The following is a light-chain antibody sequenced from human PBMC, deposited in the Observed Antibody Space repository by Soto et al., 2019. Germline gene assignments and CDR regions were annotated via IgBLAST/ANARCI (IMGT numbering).Light chain of an antibody. V-gene: IGLV2-23*01. CDR3: CSYAGGASVV. J-gene: IGLJ2*01. CDR1: SSDIGRYNL. CDR2: EDI. Sequence: QSVLTQPASVSGSRGQSITISCTGTSSDIGRYNLVSWYQQHPGKAPKLIIYEDIERPSGVSDRFSGSKSGNTASLTISGLQTEDEADYYCCSYAGGASVVFGGGTKVTVL.